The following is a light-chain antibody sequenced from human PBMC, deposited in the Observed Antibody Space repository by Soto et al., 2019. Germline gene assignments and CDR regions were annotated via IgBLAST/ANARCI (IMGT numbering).Light chain of an antibody. J-gene: IGKJ2*01. V-gene: IGKV3-20*01. CDR2: GAS. Sequence: EIVLTQSPNTLSLSPGDRAALSCRASQTVRNNYVAWYQQKPGQAPKLLIYGASSRATDIPGRFSGSGSGTDFALNISRLEPEDFAVYYCQHYGGPVGYTFGQGTKLEIK. CDR3: QHYGGPVGYT. CDR1: QTVRNNY.